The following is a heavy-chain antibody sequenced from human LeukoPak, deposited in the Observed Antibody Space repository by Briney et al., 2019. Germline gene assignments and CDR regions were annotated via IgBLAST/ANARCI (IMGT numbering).Heavy chain of an antibody. V-gene: IGHV3-74*01. D-gene: IGHD6-19*01. CDR1: GFTFSSYW. CDR3: TTLRTSGWYQDS. J-gene: IGHJ4*02. Sequence: GGSLRLSCAASGFTFSSYWMHWVRQAPGKGLVWVSRISSDGSSTSYADSVKGRFTISRDNAKNTLYLQMNSLRAEDTAVYYSTTLRTSGWYQDSWGQGTLVTVSS. CDR2: ISSDGSST.